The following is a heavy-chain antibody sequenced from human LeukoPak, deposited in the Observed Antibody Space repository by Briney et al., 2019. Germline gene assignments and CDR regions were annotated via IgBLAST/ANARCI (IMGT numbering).Heavy chain of an antibody. CDR1: GYTFTGYY. D-gene: IGHD2-2*01. CDR3: ARVLSPEYQLLSSLTDYYMDV. J-gene: IGHJ6*03. Sequence: ASVKVSCKASGYTFTGYYMHWVRQAPGQGLEWMGWINPNSGGTNYAQKFQGRVTMTRDTSISTAYMELSRLRPDDTAVYYCARVLSPEYQLLSSLTDYYMDVWGKGTTVTVSS. V-gene: IGHV1-2*02. CDR2: INPNSGGT.